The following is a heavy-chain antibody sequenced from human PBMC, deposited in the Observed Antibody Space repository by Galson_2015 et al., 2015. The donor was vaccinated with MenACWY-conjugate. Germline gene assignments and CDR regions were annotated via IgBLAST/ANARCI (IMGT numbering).Heavy chain of an antibody. J-gene: IGHJ4*02. CDR3: ATDYGDNGY. CDR1: DLTFSHAW. D-gene: IGHD4-17*01. Sequence: SLRLSCAASDLTFSHAWMNWVRQAPGKGLEWVGRIRSKADGGTIEYAAPVEGRFTISRDDSKNTLSLQLNSLKIEDTGVYYCATDYGDNGYWGPGTPVTVSS. CDR2: IRSKADGGTI. V-gene: IGHV3-15*07.